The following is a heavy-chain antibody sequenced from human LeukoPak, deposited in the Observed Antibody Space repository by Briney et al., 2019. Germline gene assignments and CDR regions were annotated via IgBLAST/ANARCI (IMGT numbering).Heavy chain of an antibody. V-gene: IGHV3-23*01. CDR3: AKDAHYSSSWYEYFQH. D-gene: IGHD6-13*01. Sequence: GGSLRLSCAASGFTFSTYAMSWVRQAPGKGLEWVSVISGSGGSTYYADSVKGRFTISRDNSKNTLYLQMNSLRAEDTAVYYCAKDAHYSSSWYEYFQHWGQGTLVTVSS. CDR1: GFTFSTYA. J-gene: IGHJ1*01. CDR2: ISGSGGST.